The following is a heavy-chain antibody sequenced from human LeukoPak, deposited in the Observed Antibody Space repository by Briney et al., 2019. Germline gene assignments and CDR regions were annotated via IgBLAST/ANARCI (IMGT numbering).Heavy chain of an antibody. CDR1: GVTFEDYY. Sequence: PGGSLRHSCKGSGVTFEDYYLSWIRQAPGKGLEWISYISSTGGDKFYADPVKGRFIISRDNAMNSVYMEMNDLTAEDTAFYYCARGENGSFDRWGQGTLVTVSS. V-gene: IGHV3-11*01. CDR2: ISSTGGDK. J-gene: IGHJ4*02. D-gene: IGHD5-24*01. CDR3: ARGENGSFDR.